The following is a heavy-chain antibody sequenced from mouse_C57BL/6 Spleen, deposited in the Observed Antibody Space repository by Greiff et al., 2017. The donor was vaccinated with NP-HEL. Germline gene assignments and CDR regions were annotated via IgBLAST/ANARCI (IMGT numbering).Heavy chain of an antibody. CDR1: GYAFSSYW. CDR3: ARGEYSNYPGWFAY. D-gene: IGHD2-5*01. Sequence: VQLQQSGAELVKPGASVKISCKASGYAFSSYWMNWVKQRPGKGLGWIGQIYSGDGDTNYNGKFKGKATLTAAKSSSTAYMQLSSLTSEDSAVYFCARGEYSNYPGWFAYWGQGTLVTVSA. J-gene: IGHJ3*01. CDR2: IYSGDGDT. V-gene: IGHV1-80*01.